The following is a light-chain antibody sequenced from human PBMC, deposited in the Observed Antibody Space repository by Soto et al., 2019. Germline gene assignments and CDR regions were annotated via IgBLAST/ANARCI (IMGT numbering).Light chain of an antibody. V-gene: IGKV3-20*01. J-gene: IGKJ1*01. CDR3: QQYGSSPRT. CDR2: GTS. Sequence: EIVLTQSPGTLSLSPGERATLSCRARQSVGSSYLAWYQQKPGQAPRLLMFGTSNRATGIPDRFSGSGSGTDFTLTINSLEPEDFAVYYCQQYGSSPRTFGQGTKVEV. CDR1: QSVGSSY.